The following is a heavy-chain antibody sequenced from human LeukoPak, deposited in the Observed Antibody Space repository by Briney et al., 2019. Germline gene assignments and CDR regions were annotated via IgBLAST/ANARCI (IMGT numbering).Heavy chain of an antibody. D-gene: IGHD3-10*01. Sequence: GGSLRLSCAASGFTFSGYVMTWVRQAPGKGLECVSSITFSSSHIYYADSVKGRFTISRDNTKDSLYLQMNSLRAGDTAVYYCARAVPLARGVNYYDYWGQGTLVAVSS. CDR1: GFTFSGYV. J-gene: IGHJ4*02. CDR2: ITFSSSHI. CDR3: ARAVPLARGVNYYDY. V-gene: IGHV3-21*01.